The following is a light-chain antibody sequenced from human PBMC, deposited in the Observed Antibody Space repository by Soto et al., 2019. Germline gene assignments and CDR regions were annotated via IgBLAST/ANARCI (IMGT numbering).Light chain of an antibody. CDR1: QGISSY. V-gene: IGKV1-9*01. J-gene: IGKJ1*01. CDR3: QQLNSYPRT. Sequence: IQLTQSPSSLSASVGDRVTITCRASQGISSYLAWYQQKPGKAPKLLIYAASTLQSGVPSRFSGSGSGTDCTLTSSSRQPEDFATYYCQQLNSYPRTFGQGTKVEIK. CDR2: AAS.